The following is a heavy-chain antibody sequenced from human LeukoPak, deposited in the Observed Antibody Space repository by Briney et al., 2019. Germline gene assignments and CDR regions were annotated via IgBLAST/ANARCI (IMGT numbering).Heavy chain of an antibody. CDR2: ISSSSSTI. J-gene: IGHJ3*02. D-gene: IGHD3-10*01. V-gene: IGHV3-48*02. Sequence: GGSLRLSCAASGFTLSSYSMNWVRQAPGKGLEWVSYISSSSSTIYYADSVKGRSTISRDNAKNSLYLQMNSLRDEDTAVYYCARDRIILWFGELPDAFDIWGQGTMVTVSS. CDR1: GFTLSSYS. CDR3: ARDRIILWFGELPDAFDI.